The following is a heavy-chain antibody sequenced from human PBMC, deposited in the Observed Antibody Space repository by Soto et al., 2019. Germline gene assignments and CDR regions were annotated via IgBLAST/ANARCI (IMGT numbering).Heavy chain of an antibody. CDR1: GYTFTSYD. V-gene: IGHV1-8*01. J-gene: IGHJ4*02. CDR2: MNPNSGNT. D-gene: IGHD3-22*01. Sequence: GASVKVSCKASGYTFTSYDINWVRQATGQGLEWMGWMNPNSGNTGYAQKFQGRVTMTRSTSISTAYMELSSLRSEDTAVYYCARSGSRYYYDSSGYQYYFDYWGQGTLVTVSS. CDR3: ARSGSRYYYDSSGYQYYFDY.